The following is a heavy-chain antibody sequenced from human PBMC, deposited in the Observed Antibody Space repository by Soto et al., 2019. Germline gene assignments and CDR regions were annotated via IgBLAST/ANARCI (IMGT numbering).Heavy chain of an antibody. D-gene: IGHD6-19*01. CDR3: AREDSSGWSYDFDY. CDR2: IYYSGST. J-gene: IGHJ4*02. CDR1: GGSISSYY. Sequence: SETLSLTCTVSGGSISSYYWSWIRQPPGKGLEWIGYIYYSGSTNYNPSLKSRVTISVDTSKNQFSLKLSSVTAADTAVYACAREDSSGWSYDFDYWGQGTLVTVSS. V-gene: IGHV4-59*01.